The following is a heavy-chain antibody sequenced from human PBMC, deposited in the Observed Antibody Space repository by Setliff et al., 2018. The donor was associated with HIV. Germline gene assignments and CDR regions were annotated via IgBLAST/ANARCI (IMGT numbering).Heavy chain of an antibody. D-gene: IGHD2-15*01. Sequence: PGGSLRLSCAASGFTFSSYSMNWVRQAPGKGLEWVAFIRYDGSNKYYADSVKGRFTISRDNSKNTLYLQMNSLRDEDTAVYHCAREGPPVDVAGRYLQHWGRGTLVTVSS. J-gene: IGHJ1*01. CDR2: IRYDGSNK. CDR1: GFTFSSYS. V-gene: IGHV3-30*02. CDR3: AREGPPVDVAGRYLQH.